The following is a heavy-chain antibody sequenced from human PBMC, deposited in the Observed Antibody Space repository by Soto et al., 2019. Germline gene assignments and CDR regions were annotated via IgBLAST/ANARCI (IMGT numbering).Heavy chain of an antibody. CDR3: AKGISGSSWYKVYYFDY. J-gene: IGHJ4*02. CDR1: GFTFSSYA. V-gene: IGHV3-30-3*01. D-gene: IGHD6-13*01. CDR2: ISYDGSNK. Sequence: LRLSCAASGFTFSSYAMHWVRQAPGKGLESVAVISYDGSNKYYADSVKGRFTISRDNSKNTLYLQMNSLRAEDTAVYYCAKGISGSSWYKVYYFDYWGQGTLVTVSS.